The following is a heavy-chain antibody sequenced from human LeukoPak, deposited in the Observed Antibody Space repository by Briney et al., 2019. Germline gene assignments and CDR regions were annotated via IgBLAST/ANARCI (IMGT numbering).Heavy chain of an antibody. CDR1: GFTFSSFG. J-gene: IGHJ4*02. CDR2: IKSDGSST. V-gene: IGHV3-74*01. Sequence: GGSLRLSCAASGFTFSSFGMHWVRQAPGKGPVWVSRIKSDGSSTIFADSVQGRFTISRDNGKNTLYLQMNSLRAEDTAVYYCARGGDSSNWYPGYFDYWGQGALVTVSS. CDR3: ARGGDSSNWYPGYFDY. D-gene: IGHD6-13*01.